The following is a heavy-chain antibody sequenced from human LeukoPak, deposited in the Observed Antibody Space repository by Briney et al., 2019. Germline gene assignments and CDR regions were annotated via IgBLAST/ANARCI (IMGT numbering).Heavy chain of an antibody. D-gene: IGHD2-21*01. CDR2: VYYSGST. CDR3: AREANSPTARYWYFDL. CDR1: GGSVSSYY. Sequence: SSETLSLTCTVSGGSVSSYYWSWMRQSPGKGLEWIGYVYYSGSTNYNPALKSRVTISLDTSENQLSLKLSSVTAADTAVYYCAREANSPTARYWYFDLWGRGTQVTVSS. J-gene: IGHJ2*01. V-gene: IGHV4-59*02.